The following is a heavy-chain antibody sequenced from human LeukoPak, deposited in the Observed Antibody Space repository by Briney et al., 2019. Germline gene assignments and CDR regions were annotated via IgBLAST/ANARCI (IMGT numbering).Heavy chain of an antibody. Sequence: PSETLSLSCAVSGGTISGGGYSWSWIRQPPGKGLEWIGYIYHSGSTYYNPSLKSRVTISVDRSKNQFSLKLSSVTAADTAVYYCARQYSCGLLNWFDPWGQGTLVTVSS. CDR2: IYHSGST. V-gene: IGHV4-30-2*01. CDR1: GGTISGGGYS. CDR3: ARQYSCGLLNWFDP. J-gene: IGHJ5*02. D-gene: IGHD5-18*01.